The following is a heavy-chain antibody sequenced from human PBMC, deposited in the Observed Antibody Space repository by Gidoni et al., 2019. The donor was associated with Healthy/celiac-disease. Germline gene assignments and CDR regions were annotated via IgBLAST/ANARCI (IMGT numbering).Heavy chain of an antibody. CDR1: GFTFSRYP. V-gene: IGHV3-23*01. D-gene: IGHD3-16*01. CDR2: ISGRGGRT. CDR3: AKGPYYDYVGPHYYYFDY. Sequence: EVQLLESGGGLVQPGGSLSLSCAASGFTFSRYPMSWVRQAPGKGLEWVSAISGRGGRTYYADAVKGRFTISRDNSKNTLYLQMNSLRAEDTAVYYCAKGPYYDYVGPHYYYFDYWGQGTLVTVSS. J-gene: IGHJ4*02.